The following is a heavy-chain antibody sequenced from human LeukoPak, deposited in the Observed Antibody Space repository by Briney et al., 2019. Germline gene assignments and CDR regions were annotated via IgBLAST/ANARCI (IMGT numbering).Heavy chain of an antibody. CDR3: TRLPGEIAAAGTDEHDY. CDR2: IRSKAYGGTT. Sequence: GGSLRLSCTASGFTFGDYAMSWFRQAPGKGLEWVGFIRSKAYGGTTEYAASVKGRFTISRDDSKSIAYLQMNSLKTEDTAVYYCTRLPGEIAAAGTDEHDYWGQGTLVTVSS. V-gene: IGHV3-49*03. CDR1: GFTFGDYA. D-gene: IGHD6-13*01. J-gene: IGHJ4*02.